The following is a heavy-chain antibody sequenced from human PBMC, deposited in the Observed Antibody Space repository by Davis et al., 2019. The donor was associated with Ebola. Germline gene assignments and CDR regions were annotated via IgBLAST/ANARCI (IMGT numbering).Heavy chain of an antibody. D-gene: IGHD1-26*01. V-gene: IGHV3-23*01. CDR2: ISGSGGST. J-gene: IGHJ6*02. CDR1: GFTFSSYA. CDR3: ARDPRSGSYYLYYYYGMDV. Sequence: GESLKISCAASGFTFSSYAMSWVRQAPGKGLEWVSAISGSGGSTYYADSVKGRFTISRDNSKNTLYLQMNSLRDEDTAVYYCARDPRSGSYYLYYYYGMDVWGQGTMVTVSS.